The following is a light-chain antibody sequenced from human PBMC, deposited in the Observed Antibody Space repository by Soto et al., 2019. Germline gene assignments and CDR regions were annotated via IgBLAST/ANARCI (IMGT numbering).Light chain of an antibody. CDR3: CSYARSSTLDV. V-gene: IGLV2-23*02. CDR2: EVN. Sequence: SALTQPASVSGSPGQSITLSCTGTSSDVGSYNLVSWYQQHPGKAPKLMIYEVNKRPSGVSNRFSGSKSGNTASLTISGLQAEDEADYYCCSYARSSTLDVFGSGTKLTVL. CDR1: SSDVGSYNL. J-gene: IGLJ1*01.